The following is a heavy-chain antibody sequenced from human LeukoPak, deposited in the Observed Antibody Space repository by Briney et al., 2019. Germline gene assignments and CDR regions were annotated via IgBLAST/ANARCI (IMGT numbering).Heavy chain of an antibody. CDR3: ARAGEDYDYVWGSYRSPDY. CDR1: GGSFNDYY. Sequence: SETLSLTCAVYGGSFNDYYWYWIRQPPGKGLEWIGETNLRGSTTYNPSLKSRVTISLDESKNQFSLKLSSVTAADTAVYYCARAGEDYDYVWGSYRSPDYWGQGTLVTVSS. CDR2: TNLRGST. J-gene: IGHJ4*02. D-gene: IGHD3-16*02. V-gene: IGHV4-34*01.